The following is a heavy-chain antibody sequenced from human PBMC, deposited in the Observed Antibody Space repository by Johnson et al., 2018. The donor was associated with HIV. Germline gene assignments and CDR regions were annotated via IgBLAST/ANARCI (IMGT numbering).Heavy chain of an antibody. CDR2: IGAAGDT. Sequence: VQLVESGGGVVQPGRSLRLSCAASGFTFSTYGMHWVRQVARRALEWVSAIGAAGDTYYPDSVQGRFTISRDNAKNSLYLQMNSLRAEDTALYYCVRGGLGYQNIHDPFDIWGQGTMVTVSS. D-gene: IGHD3-16*02. CDR1: GFTFSTYG. V-gene: IGHV3-13*01. CDR3: VRGGLGYQNIHDPFDI. J-gene: IGHJ3*02.